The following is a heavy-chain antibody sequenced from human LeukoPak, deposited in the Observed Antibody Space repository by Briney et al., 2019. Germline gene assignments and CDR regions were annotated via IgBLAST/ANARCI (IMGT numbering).Heavy chain of an antibody. CDR3: ERDLDLVIDY. J-gene: IGHJ4*02. Sequence: PGRSLRLSCAASGFTFSSYGMHWVRQAPGKGLEWVAVIWYDGSNKYYADSVKGRFTISRDNSKNTLYLQMNSLRAEDTAVYYCERDLDLVIDYWGQGTLVTVSS. CDR2: IWYDGSNK. V-gene: IGHV3-33*01. CDR1: GFTFSSYG. D-gene: IGHD5-12*01.